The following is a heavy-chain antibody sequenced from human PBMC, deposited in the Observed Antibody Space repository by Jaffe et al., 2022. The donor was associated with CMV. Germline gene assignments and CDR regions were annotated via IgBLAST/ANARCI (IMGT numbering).Heavy chain of an antibody. V-gene: IGHV3-48*03. Sequence: EVQLVESGGGLVQPGGSLRLSCAASGFTFSSYEMNWVRQAPGKGLEWVSYISSSGSTIYYADSVKGRFTISRDNAKNSLYLQMNSLRAEDTAVYYCAREGDRVLRFFDYMDVWGKGTTVTVSS. CDR2: ISSSGSTI. J-gene: IGHJ6*03. D-gene: IGHD3-3*01. CDR1: GFTFSSYE. CDR3: AREGDRVLRFFDYMDV.